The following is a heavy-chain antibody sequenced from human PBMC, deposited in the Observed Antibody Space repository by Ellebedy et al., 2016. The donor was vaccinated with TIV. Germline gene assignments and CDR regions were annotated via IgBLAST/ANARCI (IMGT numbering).Heavy chain of an antibody. D-gene: IGHD6-19*01. CDR1: GGSISSSY. CDR3: ARQGIAVAGKTVHWFDP. V-gene: IGHV4-59*08. CDR2: IYYSGTT. J-gene: IGHJ5*02. Sequence: MPSETLSLTCTVSGGSISSSYWSWIRQPPGKGLEWIGYIYYSGTTNYNPSLKSRFTMSLDTSKNQFSLKLSSVTAADTAVYYCARQGIAVAGKTVHWFDPWGQGTLVTVSS.